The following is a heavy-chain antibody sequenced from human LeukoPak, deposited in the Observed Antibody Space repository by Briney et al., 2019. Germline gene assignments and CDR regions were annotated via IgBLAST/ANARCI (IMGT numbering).Heavy chain of an antibody. J-gene: IGHJ1*01. Sequence: SETLSLTCTVSGGSISSSSYYWGWIRQPPGKGLEWIGSISYSGSTYYNPSLKSRVTMSVDTSKNQFSLKLTSVTAADTAVYYCARGARDDYDSDEHWGQGTLVTVSS. CDR3: ARGARDDYDSDEH. CDR1: GGSISSSSYY. CDR2: ISYSGST. D-gene: IGHD4-17*01. V-gene: IGHV4-39*01.